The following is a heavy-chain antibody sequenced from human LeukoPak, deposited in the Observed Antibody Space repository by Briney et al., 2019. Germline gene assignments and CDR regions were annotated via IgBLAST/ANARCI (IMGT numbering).Heavy chain of an antibody. J-gene: IGHJ4*02. CDR1: GFTFSSYW. V-gene: IGHV3-74*01. CDR3: ARDQGSFDY. CDR2: IHSDGIGT. Sequence: GGSLRLSCAASGFTFSSYWMHWIRQAPGKGLVWVSRIHSDGIGTSYADSVRGRFTISRDNAKNTVYLQMNSLRAEDTAVYYCARDQGSFDYWGQGALVTVSS.